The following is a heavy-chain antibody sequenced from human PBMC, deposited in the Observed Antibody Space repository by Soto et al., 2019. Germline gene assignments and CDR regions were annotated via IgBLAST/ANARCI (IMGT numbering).Heavy chain of an antibody. CDR3: AREAGHWRFGELLRTFDY. V-gene: IGHV4-59*01. CDR2: IYYSGST. J-gene: IGHJ4*02. CDR1: GGSISSYY. D-gene: IGHD3-10*01. Sequence: SETLSLTCTVSGGSISSYYWSWIRQPPGKGLEWIGYIYYSGSTNYNPSLKSRVTISVDTSKNQFSLKLSSVTAADTAVYYCAREAGHWRFGELLRTFDYWGQGTLVTVSS.